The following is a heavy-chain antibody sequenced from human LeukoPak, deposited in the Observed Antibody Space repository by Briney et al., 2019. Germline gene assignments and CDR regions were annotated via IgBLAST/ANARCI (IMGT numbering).Heavy chain of an antibody. J-gene: IGHJ4*02. D-gene: IGHD3-10*01. Sequence: GASVKVSCKTSGYNFRHYGISWVRQAPGQGLEWMGWISAYNGNTNYAQKLQGRVTMTTDTSTSTAYMELRSLRSDDTAVYYCARDLIWFGELSHFDYWGQGTLVTVSS. CDR1: GYNFRHYG. CDR3: ARDLIWFGELSHFDY. CDR2: ISAYNGNT. V-gene: IGHV1-18*01.